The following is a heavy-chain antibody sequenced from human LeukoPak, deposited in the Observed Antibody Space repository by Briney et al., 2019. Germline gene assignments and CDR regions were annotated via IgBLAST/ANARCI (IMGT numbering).Heavy chain of an antibody. CDR3: ARGRRAVYNWFDP. D-gene: IGHD6-19*01. V-gene: IGHV4-34*01. J-gene: IGHJ5*02. CDR2: INHSGST. Sequence: PETLSLTCAVYGGSFSGYYWSWIRQPPGKGLEWIGEINHSGSTNYNPSLKSRVTISVDTSKNQFSLKLSSVTAADTAVYYCARGRRAVYNWFDPWGQGTLVTVSS. CDR1: GGSFSGYY.